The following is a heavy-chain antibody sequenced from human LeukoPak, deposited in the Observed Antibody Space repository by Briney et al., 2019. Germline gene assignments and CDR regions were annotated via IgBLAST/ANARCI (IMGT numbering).Heavy chain of an antibody. Sequence: PSETLSLTCTVSGGSISSYYWSWIRQPPGKGLEWIGYIYYSGSTNYNPSLKSRVTISVDTSKNQFSLKLSSVTAADTAVYYCARHVDTDGRAFDIWGQGTMVTVSS. CDR1: GGSISSYY. D-gene: IGHD5-18*01. J-gene: IGHJ3*02. V-gene: IGHV4-59*08. CDR2: IYYSGST. CDR3: ARHVDTDGRAFDI.